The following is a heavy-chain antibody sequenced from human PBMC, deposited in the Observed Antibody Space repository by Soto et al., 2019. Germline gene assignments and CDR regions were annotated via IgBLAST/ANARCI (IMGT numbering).Heavy chain of an antibody. CDR2: ISYDGSNK. D-gene: IGHD6-6*01. Sequence: GGSLRLSCAASGFTFSSYGMHWVRQAPGKGLEWVAVISYDGSNKYYADSVKGRFTISRDNSKNTLYLQMNSLRAEDTAVYYCARVLGYSSSPDAFDIWGQGAMVTVSS. J-gene: IGHJ3*02. V-gene: IGHV3-30*03. CDR1: GFTFSSYG. CDR3: ARVLGYSSSPDAFDI.